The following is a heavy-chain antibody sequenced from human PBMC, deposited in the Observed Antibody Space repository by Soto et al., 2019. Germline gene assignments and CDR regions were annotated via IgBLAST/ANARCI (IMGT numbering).Heavy chain of an antibody. V-gene: IGHV4-39*01. CDR3: ARNPGYSSSWYEKYYYYYMDV. D-gene: IGHD6-13*01. Sequence: QLQLQESGPGLVKPSETLSLTCTVSGGSISSSSYYWGWLRQPPGKGLEWIGSIYYSGSTYYNPSLKSRVTISVDTSKNQFSLKLSSVTAADTAVYYCARNPGYSSSWYEKYYYYYMDVWGKGTTVTVSS. CDR2: IYYSGST. J-gene: IGHJ6*03. CDR1: GGSISSSSYY.